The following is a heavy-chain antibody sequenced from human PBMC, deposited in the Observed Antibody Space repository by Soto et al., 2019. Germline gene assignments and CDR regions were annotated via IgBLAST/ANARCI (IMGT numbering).Heavy chain of an antibody. CDR3: AKDLLTFGGVIGSYLDY. V-gene: IGHV3-9*01. D-gene: IGHD3-16*02. CDR1: GFTFDDYA. J-gene: IGHJ4*02. Sequence: EVQLVESGGGLVQPGRSPRLSCAASGFTFDDYAMHWVRQAPGKGLEWVSGISWNSGSIGYADSVKGRFTISRDNAKNSLYLQMNSLRAEDTALYYCAKDLLTFGGVIGSYLDYWGQGTLVTVSS. CDR2: ISWNSGSI.